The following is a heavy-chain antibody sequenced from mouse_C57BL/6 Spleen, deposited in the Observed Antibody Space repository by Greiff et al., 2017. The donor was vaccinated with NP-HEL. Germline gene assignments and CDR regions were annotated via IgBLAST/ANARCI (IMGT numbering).Heavy chain of an antibody. CDR3: ARDCTTVVPYFDY. Sequence: QVQLQQPGAELVKPGASVKLSCKASGYTFTSYWMHWVKQRPGQGLEWIGMIHPNSGSTNNNEKFKSKATLTVDKSSSTAYMQLSSLTSEDSAVYYCARDCTTVVPYFDYWGQGTTLTVSS. V-gene: IGHV1-64*01. J-gene: IGHJ2*01. D-gene: IGHD1-1*01. CDR2: IHPNSGST. CDR1: GYTFTSYW.